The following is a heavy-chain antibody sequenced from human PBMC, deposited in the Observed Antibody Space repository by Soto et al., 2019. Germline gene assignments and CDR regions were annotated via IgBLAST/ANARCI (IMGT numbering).Heavy chain of an antibody. CDR1: GYSFTSYW. Sequence: GESLKISCKGSGYSFTSYWIGWVRQMPGKGLEWMGIIYPGDSDTRYSPSFQGQVTISADKSISTAYLQWSSLKASDTAMYYCARHDLMVRGVITDYYYYGMDVWGQGTTVTVSS. D-gene: IGHD3-10*01. CDR3: ARHDLMVRGVITDYYYYGMDV. V-gene: IGHV5-51*01. J-gene: IGHJ6*02. CDR2: IYPGDSDT.